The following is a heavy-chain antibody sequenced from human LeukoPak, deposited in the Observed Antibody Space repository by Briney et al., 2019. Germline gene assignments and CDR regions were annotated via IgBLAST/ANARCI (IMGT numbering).Heavy chain of an antibody. D-gene: IGHD5-18*01. CDR3: ARGGYSYGSGPWFDP. J-gene: IGHJ5*02. V-gene: IGHV4-30-4*08. CDR2: IYYSGST. Sequence: SETLSLTCTVSGGSISSGDYYWSWIRQPPGKGLEWIGYIYYSGSTYYNPSLKSRVTISVDTSKNQFSLKLSSVTAADTAVYYCARGGYSYGSGPWFDPWGQGTLVTVSS. CDR1: GGSISSGDYY.